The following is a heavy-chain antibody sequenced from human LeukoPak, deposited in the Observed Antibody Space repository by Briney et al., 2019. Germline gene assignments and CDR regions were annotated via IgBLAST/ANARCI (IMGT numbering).Heavy chain of an antibody. CDR3: AKEATVTPGNVNWFDP. J-gene: IGHJ5*02. CDR2: ISGSADNR. Sequence: GGSLRLSCAASEFTSELTFSSYVMSWVRQAPGKGLEWVSTISGSADNRYYADSVKGRFTISRDNSKNTLYLQMNSLRAEDTAVYYCAKEATVTPGNVNWFDPWGQGTLVTVSS. CDR1: EFTSELTFSSYV. V-gene: IGHV3-23*01. D-gene: IGHD4-17*01.